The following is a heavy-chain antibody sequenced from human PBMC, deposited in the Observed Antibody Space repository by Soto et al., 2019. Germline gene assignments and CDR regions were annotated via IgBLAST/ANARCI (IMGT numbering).Heavy chain of an antibody. CDR2: ISWNSGTI. D-gene: IGHD6-13*01. CDR3: AREAAAAFDY. CDR1: GFTFDDYA. V-gene: IGHV3-9*01. J-gene: IGHJ4*02. Sequence: EVQLVESGGGLVQPGRSLRLSCAASGFTFDDYAMHWVRQAPGKGLEWVSGISWNSGTIAYAESVKGRFTISRDNAKNSLYLQMNSLRAEDTALYHCAREAAAAFDYWGQGTLFTVSS.